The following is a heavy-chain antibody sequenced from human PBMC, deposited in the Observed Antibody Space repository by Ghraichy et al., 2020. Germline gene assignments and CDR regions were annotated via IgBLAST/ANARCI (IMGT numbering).Heavy chain of an antibody. CDR2: ISSSSSYI. CDR1: GFTFSSYS. CDR3: AREPKIAAAGSGGMDV. V-gene: IGHV3-21*01. J-gene: IGHJ6*02. Sequence: GGSLRLSCAASGFTFSSYSMNWVRQAPGKGLEWVSSISSSSSYIYYADSVKGRFTISRDNAKNSLYLQMNSLRAEDTAVYYCAREPKIAAAGSGGMDVWGQGTTVTVSS. D-gene: IGHD6-13*01.